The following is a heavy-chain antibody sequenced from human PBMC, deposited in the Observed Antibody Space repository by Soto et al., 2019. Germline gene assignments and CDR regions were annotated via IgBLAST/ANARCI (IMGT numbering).Heavy chain of an antibody. CDR3: AREAAAGTGDAFXI. CDR1: GFTFSSYA. V-gene: IGHV3-30-3*01. J-gene: IGHJ3*02. D-gene: IGHD6-13*01. CDR2: ISYDGSNK. Sequence: GGSLRLSCAASGFTFSSYAMHWVRQAPGKGLEWVAVISYDGSNKYYADSVKGRFTISRDNSKNTLYLQMNSLRAEDTAVYYCAREAAAGTGDAFXIWGQGTMVTVS.